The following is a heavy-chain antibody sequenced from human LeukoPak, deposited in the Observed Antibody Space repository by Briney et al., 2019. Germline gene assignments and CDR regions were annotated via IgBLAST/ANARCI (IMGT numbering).Heavy chain of an antibody. CDR1: GGSISSSSYY. J-gene: IGHJ4*02. Sequence: SETLSLTCTVSGGSISSSSYYWGWIRQPPGKGLEWIGSIYYSGSTYYNPSLKSRVTISVDTSKNQFSPKLSSVTAADTAVYYCARRLNYDSPFDYWGQGTLVTVSS. D-gene: IGHD3-22*01. CDR2: IYYSGST. V-gene: IGHV4-39*07. CDR3: ARRLNYDSPFDY.